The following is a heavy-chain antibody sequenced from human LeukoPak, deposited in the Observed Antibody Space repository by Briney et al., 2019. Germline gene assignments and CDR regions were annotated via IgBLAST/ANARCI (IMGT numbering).Heavy chain of an antibody. V-gene: IGHV4-59*08. CDR1: GGSISSYY. CDR2: IYYSGST. J-gene: IGHJ5*02. Sequence: SETLSLTCTVSGGSISSYYWSWIRQPPGKGLEWIGYIYYSGSTNYNPSLKSRVAISVDTSKNQFSLKLSSVTAADTAVYYCARYYDFWSGYYWFDPWGQGTLVTVSS. CDR3: ARYYDFWSGYYWFDP. D-gene: IGHD3-3*01.